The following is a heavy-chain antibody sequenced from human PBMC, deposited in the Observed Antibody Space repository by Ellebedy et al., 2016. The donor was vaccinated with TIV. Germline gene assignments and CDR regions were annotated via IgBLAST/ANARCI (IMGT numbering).Heavy chain of an antibody. J-gene: IGHJ6*03. CDR3: ARGRLPAAIRRYYYYYMDV. V-gene: IGHV4-39*07. Sequence: SETLSLTXTVSGGSISSSSYYWGWIRQPPGKGLEWIGSIYYSGSTNYNPSLKSRVTISVDTSKNQFSLKLSSVTAADTAVYYCARGRLPAAIRRYYYYYMDVWGKGTTVTVSS. D-gene: IGHD2-2*02. CDR1: GGSISSSSYY. CDR2: IYYSGST.